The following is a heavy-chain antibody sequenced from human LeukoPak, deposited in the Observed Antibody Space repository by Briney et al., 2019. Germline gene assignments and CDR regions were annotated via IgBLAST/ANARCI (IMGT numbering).Heavy chain of an antibody. D-gene: IGHD2-21*02. V-gene: IGHV3-11*01. CDR1: GFTFSDYY. CDR2: ISSSGSTI. Sequence: PGGSLRLSWAASGFTFSDYYMTWIRQAPVKGLEWVSYISSSGSTIYYADSVKGRFTISRDNAKNSLYLQMNSLRAEDTAVYYCARRVVTAIRDAFDIWGQGTMVTVSS. J-gene: IGHJ3*02. CDR3: ARRVVTAIRDAFDI.